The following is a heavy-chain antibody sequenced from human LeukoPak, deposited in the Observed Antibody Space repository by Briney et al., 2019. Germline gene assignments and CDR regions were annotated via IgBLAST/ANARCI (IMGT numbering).Heavy chain of an antibody. CDR2: MNPNSGNT. V-gene: IGHV1-8*01. Sequence: EASVKVSYKASGYTFTSYDINWVRQATGQGLEWMGWMNPNSGNTGYAQKFQGRVTMTRNTSISTAYMELSSLRSEDTAVYYCAGGAVVPAAMSPYYYYGMDVWGQGTTVTVSS. D-gene: IGHD2-2*01. J-gene: IGHJ6*02. CDR1: GYTFTSYD. CDR3: AGGAVVPAAMSPYYYYGMDV.